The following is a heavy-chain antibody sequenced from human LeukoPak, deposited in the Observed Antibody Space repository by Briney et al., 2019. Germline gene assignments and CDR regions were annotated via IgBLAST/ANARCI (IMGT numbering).Heavy chain of an antibody. CDR2: INSDGSST. CDR3: ARARVDFDY. CDR1: GFTFSSYS. V-gene: IGHV3-74*01. J-gene: IGHJ4*02. Sequence: GESLRLSCAASGFTFSSYSMHWVRQAPGKGLVWVSRINSDGSSTSYTESVKGRFTISRDNAKNTLYLQMNSLRAEDTAVYYCARARVDFDYWGQGTLVTASS.